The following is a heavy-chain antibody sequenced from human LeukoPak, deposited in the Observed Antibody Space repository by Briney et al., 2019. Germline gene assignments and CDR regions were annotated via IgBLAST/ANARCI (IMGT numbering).Heavy chain of an antibody. Sequence: SETLSLTCAVSGGSLSSSNWWSWVRQAPGKGLEGGGEIYHSGSNNYNPSLENRPIQSVDRSKSELSLKRSSVPAADTAVYYCARVCGRGGSFYSGWGQGTLVTVSS. CDR3: ARVCGRGGSFYSG. CDR2: IYHSGSN. CDR1: GGSLSSSNW. D-gene: IGHD2-15*01. J-gene: IGHJ4*02. V-gene: IGHV4-4*02.